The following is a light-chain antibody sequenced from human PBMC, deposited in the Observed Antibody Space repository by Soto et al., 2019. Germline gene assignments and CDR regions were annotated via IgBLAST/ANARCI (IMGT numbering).Light chain of an antibody. J-gene: IGKJ1*01. V-gene: IGKV3-20*01. CDR2: GAA. Sequence: EVVLTHSPGTLSLSPCERATLSFSAGQSVSSSYLAWYQQKPGQAPRLLIYGAASRATGIPDRFSGSGSGTDFTLTISRLEPEDFAVYYCHLYGSSPPWTFGQGTKVDIK. CDR1: QSVSSSY. CDR3: HLYGSSPPWT.